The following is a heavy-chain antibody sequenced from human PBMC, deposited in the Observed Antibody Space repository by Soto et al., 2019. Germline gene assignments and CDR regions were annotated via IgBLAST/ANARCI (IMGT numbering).Heavy chain of an antibody. CDR2: ISWNSGSI. D-gene: IGHD3-10*01. J-gene: IGHJ5*02. V-gene: IGHV3-9*01. CDR1: GFTFDDYA. CDR3: AKEDSGATMVRGPTGP. Sequence: EVQLVESGGGLVQPGRSLRLSCAASGFTFDDYAMHWVRQAPGKGLEWVSGISWNSGSIGYADSVKGRFTISRDNAKNSLYLQMNSLRAEDTALYYCAKEDSGATMVRGPTGPWGQGTLVTVSS.